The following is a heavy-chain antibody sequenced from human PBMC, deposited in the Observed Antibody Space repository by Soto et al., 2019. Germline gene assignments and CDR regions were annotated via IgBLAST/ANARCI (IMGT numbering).Heavy chain of an antibody. Sequence: SETLSLTCTVSGGSISSYYWSWIRQPPGKGLEWIGYIYYSGSTNYNPSLKSRVTISVDTSRNQFSLKLSSVTAADTAVYYCARGYVVVVAAWSPLFDPWGQGTLVTVSS. CDR1: GGSISSYY. V-gene: IGHV4-59*01. J-gene: IGHJ5*02. CDR2: IYYSGST. CDR3: ARGYVVVVAAWSPLFDP. D-gene: IGHD2-15*01.